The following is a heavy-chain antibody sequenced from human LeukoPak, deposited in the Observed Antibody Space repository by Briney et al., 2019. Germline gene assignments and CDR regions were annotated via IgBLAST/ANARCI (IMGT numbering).Heavy chain of an antibody. Sequence: GGSLRLSCAASGFIFSSYGMSWVRQAPGKGLEWVSAISGSGGSTYYADSVKGRFTISRDNSKNTLYLQMNSLRAEDTAVYYCAKDSHYYDSSGYYAYWGQGTLVTVSS. D-gene: IGHD3-22*01. CDR1: GFIFSSYG. J-gene: IGHJ4*02. CDR2: ISGSGGST. CDR3: AKDSHYYDSSGYYAY. V-gene: IGHV3-23*01.